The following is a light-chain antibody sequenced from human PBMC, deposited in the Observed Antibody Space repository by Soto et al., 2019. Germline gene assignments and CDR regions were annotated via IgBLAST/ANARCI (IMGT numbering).Light chain of an antibody. CDR3: QSYDSSLSGPYWV. CDR2: GNS. CDR1: SSNIGAGYD. V-gene: IGLV1-40*01. Sequence: QSVLTQPPSVSGAPGQRVTISCTGSSSNIGAGYDVHWYQQLPGTAPKLLIYGNSNRPSGVPDRFSGSKSGTSASLAITGLQAEDEADYYCQSYDSSLSGPYWVFGVGTKVTVL. J-gene: IGLJ3*02.